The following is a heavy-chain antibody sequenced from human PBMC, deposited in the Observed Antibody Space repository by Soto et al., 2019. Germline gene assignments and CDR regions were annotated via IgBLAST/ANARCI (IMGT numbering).Heavy chain of an antibody. CDR2: ISYDGSNK. CDR3: AKDQWFEESPHAFDI. D-gene: IGHD3-10*01. V-gene: IGHV3-30*18. J-gene: IGHJ3*02. CDR1: GFTFSSYG. Sequence: GGSLRLSCAASGFTFSSYGMHWVRQAPGKGLEWVAVISYDGSNKYYADSVKGRFTISRDNSKNTLYLQMNSLRAEDTAVYYCAKDQWFEESPHAFDIWGQGTMVTVSS.